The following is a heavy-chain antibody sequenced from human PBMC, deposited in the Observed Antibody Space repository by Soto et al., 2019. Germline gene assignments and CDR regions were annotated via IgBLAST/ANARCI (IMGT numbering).Heavy chain of an antibody. Sequence: SETLSLTCAVSGGSISSYYWSWIRQPPGKGLEWIGYIYYSGSTNYNPSLKSRVTISVDTSKNQFSLKLSSVTAADTAVYYCARDEGRDGYMGDYGMDVWGQGTTVTVSS. J-gene: IGHJ6*02. D-gene: IGHD5-12*01. V-gene: IGHV4-59*01. CDR2: IYYSGST. CDR1: GGSISSYY. CDR3: ARDEGRDGYMGDYGMDV.